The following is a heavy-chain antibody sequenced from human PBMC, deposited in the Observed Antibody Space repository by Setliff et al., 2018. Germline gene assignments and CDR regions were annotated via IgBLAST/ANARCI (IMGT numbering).Heavy chain of an antibody. Sequence: GGSLRLSCAASGFTFKTYAMSWVRQAPGKGLEWVSSITGSGGDRDYADSVKGRFTISRDNSKNTLYLQMNSLRAEDTAVYYCASGHRYGYLFEYWGQGTLVTVSS. D-gene: IGHD5-18*01. J-gene: IGHJ4*02. CDR2: ITGSGGDR. CDR1: GFTFKTYA. CDR3: ASGHRYGYLFEY. V-gene: IGHV3-23*01.